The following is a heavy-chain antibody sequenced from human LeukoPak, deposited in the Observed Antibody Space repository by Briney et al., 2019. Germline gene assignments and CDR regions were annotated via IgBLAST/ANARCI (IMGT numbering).Heavy chain of an antibody. V-gene: IGHV4-59*12. CDR1: AGSISSYY. CDR2: IFYSGST. J-gene: IGHJ3*02. D-gene: IGHD3-10*01. CDR3: AKSNGYGLIDI. Sequence: SETLSLTCTVSAGSISSYYWSWTRQPPGKALEWIGNIFYSGSTYYSPSLKSRVTISLDTSRNQFSLKLNSVTAADTAVYYCAKSNGYGLIDIWGQGTMVTVSS.